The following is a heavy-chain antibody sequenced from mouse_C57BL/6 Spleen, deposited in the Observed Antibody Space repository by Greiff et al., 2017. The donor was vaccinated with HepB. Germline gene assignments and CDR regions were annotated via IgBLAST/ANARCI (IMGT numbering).Heavy chain of an antibody. CDR2: INPSSGYT. CDR3: ARSWDLYFDD. J-gene: IGHJ2*01. V-gene: IGHV1-7*01. Sequence: QVQLKQSGADLAKPGASVKLSCKASGYTFTSYWMHWVKQRPGKGLEWIGYINPSSGYTKYNQKFKDKATLTADKSSSNAYMQLSSLTYEDSAVHYCARSWDLYFDDWGQGTTLTVAS. CDR1: GYTFTSYW. D-gene: IGHD4-1*01.